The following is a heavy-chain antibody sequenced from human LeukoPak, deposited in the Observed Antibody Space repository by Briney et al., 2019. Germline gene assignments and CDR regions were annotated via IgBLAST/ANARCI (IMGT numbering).Heavy chain of an antibody. Sequence: PGRSLRLSCAASGFTFSSYGMHWVRQAPGKGLEWVVVISYDGRNKDYADSVKGRFTISRDNSKNTLYLQMNSLKAEDTAVYYCARWNDYVWGSYRLDAFDXXXQGTMVTVSS. D-gene: IGHD3-16*02. CDR2: ISYDGRNK. CDR3: ARWNDYVWGSYRLDAFDX. V-gene: IGHV3-30*04. J-gene: IGHJ3*02. CDR1: GFTFSSYG.